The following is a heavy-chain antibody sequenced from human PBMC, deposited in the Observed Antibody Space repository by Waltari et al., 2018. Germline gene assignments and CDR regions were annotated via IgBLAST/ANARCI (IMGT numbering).Heavy chain of an antibody. CDR1: GYTFTGYY. D-gene: IGHD3-22*01. Sequence: QVQLVQSVAEVKKPGASVKVSCKAPGYTFTGYYMHWVRQAPGQGLEWMGGINPNSGGTNYAQQFHGRVSMTRDTSISTAYLELSRLRSDDTAVYYCARSGGDYYDSSVYYVLDYWGQGPLVTVSS. V-gene: IGHV1-2*02. CDR2: INPNSGGT. CDR3: ARSGGDYYDSSVYYVLDY. J-gene: IGHJ4*02.